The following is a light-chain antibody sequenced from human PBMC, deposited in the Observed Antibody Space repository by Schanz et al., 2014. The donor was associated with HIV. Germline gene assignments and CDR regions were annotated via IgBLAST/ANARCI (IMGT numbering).Light chain of an antibody. CDR1: SSDGGGYNY. V-gene: IGLV2-14*03. Sequence: QSALTQPASVSGSPGQSITIPCTGTSSDGGGYNYVAWYQQHPGKAPQLMIYDVSDRPSGVSNRFSGSKSGNTASLSISGLQAEDEADYYCSSYTSSSPLGVFGTGTKLTVL. CDR3: SSYTSSSPLGV. CDR2: DVS. J-gene: IGLJ1*01.